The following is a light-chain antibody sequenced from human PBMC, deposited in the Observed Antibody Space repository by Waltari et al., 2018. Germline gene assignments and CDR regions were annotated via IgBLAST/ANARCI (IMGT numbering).Light chain of an antibody. CDR2: SAS. CDR3: QHYNNWPPWT. J-gene: IGKJ1*01. CDR1: QSINSN. V-gene: IGKV3-15*01. Sequence: EIVMTQSPATLSVSPGERATLSCRASQSINSNLAWYQQKPGQAPRLLIYSASTRAIGIPARFSGSGSGTDFTLTISSLQSEDFAVYYCQHYNNWPPWTFGQGTTVEIK.